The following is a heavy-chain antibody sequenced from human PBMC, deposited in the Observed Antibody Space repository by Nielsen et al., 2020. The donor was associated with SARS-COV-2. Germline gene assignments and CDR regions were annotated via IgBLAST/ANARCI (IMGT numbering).Heavy chain of an antibody. Sequence: ESLKISCAASGLTLSRHWMHWVRQAPGKGLEWVSSISSSSSYIYYADSVKGRFTISRDNAKNSLYLQMNSLRAEDTAVYYCARGDSPDYWGQGTLVTVSS. V-gene: IGHV3-21*01. CDR3: ARGDSPDY. J-gene: IGHJ4*02. CDR2: ISSSSSYI. D-gene: IGHD2-15*01. CDR1: GLTLSRHW.